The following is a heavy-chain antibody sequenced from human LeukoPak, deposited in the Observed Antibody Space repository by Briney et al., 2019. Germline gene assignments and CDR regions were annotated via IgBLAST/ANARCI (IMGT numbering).Heavy chain of an antibody. CDR2: IYYSWST. D-gene: IGHD5-18*01. Sequence: SETLSLTCTVSGGSISSYYWSWIRQPPGKGLEWIGYIYYSWSTNYNPSLKSRVTISVDTSKNQFSLKLSSVTAADTAVYYCARSPWIQLWLPFDYWGQGTLVTVSS. CDR1: GGSISSYY. J-gene: IGHJ4*02. V-gene: IGHV4-59*01. CDR3: ARSPWIQLWLPFDY.